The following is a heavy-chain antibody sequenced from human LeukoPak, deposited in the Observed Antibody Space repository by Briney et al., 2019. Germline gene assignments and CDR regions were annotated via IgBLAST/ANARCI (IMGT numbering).Heavy chain of an antibody. J-gene: IGHJ6*02. CDR3: ARDQGYSSSWYGGYYGMDV. V-gene: IGHV1-18*01. CDR2: ISAYNGNT. CDR1: GHTFTSYG. D-gene: IGHD6-13*01. Sequence: ASVKVSCKASGHTFTSYGISWVRQAPGQGLEWMGWISAYNGNTNYAQKLQGRVTMTTDTSTSTAYMELRSLRSDDTAVYYCARDQGYSSSWYGGYYGMDVWGQGTTVTVSS.